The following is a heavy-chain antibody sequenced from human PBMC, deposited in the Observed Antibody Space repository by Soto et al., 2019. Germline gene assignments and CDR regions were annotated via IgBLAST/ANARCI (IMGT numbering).Heavy chain of an antibody. CDR3: VRTPTSPRRFDS. V-gene: IGHV4-61*01. CDR1: GGSVSSGRYY. Sequence: QVQLQESGPGLVKPSETLSLTCTVSGGSVSSGRYYWSWIRQPPGKGLEWIGYIYYSGLTNYSPSLKSRVAISIDTSKNQLSLILSSVTAADTAVYYCVRTPTSPRRFDSWGQGTLLTVSS. J-gene: IGHJ5*01. CDR2: IYYSGLT. D-gene: IGHD2-15*01.